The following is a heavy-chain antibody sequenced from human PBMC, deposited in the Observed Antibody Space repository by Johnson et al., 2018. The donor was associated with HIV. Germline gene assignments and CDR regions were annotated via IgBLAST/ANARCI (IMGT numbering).Heavy chain of an antibody. D-gene: IGHD1-7*01. Sequence: VQLVESGGGLARPGRSLRLSCPASGFTFGYYAMSWVRQAPGKGLEWVSGINWNGGRIGYADSVKGRFTISRDNAKNSLYLQMNSLRAEDTAVYYCARGRTGTKYDAFDIWGQGTMVTVSS. CDR2: INWNGGRI. V-gene: IGHV3-20*04. J-gene: IGHJ3*02. CDR1: GFTFGYYA. CDR3: ARGRTGTKYDAFDI.